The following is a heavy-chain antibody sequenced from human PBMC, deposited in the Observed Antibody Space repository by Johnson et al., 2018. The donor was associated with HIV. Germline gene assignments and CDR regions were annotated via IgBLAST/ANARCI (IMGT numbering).Heavy chain of an antibody. V-gene: IGHV3-30-3*01. CDR1: GFTFSSYA. CDR3: GRDYDYDNSDQSGIDVFDV. CDR2: ISYDGSNK. Sequence: QVQLVESGGGVVQPGRSLRLSCAASGFTFSSYAMHWVRQAPGKGLEWVAVISYDGSNKYYADSVKCRFTISRDNSENTAYLQMNGLTVEDTAMYYCGRDYDYDNSDQSGIDVFDVWGQGTKVTVSS. J-gene: IGHJ3*01. D-gene: IGHD3-22*01.